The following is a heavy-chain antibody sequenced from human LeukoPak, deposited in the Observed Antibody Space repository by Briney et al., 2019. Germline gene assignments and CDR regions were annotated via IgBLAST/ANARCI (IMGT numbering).Heavy chain of an antibody. V-gene: IGHV3-49*04. CDR3: TMEGSHFGVVIMGH. CDR2: IRSKAYGGTT. Sequence: GGSLRLSCTASGFTFGDYAMSWVRQAPGKGLEWVGFIRSKAYGGTTEYAASVKGRFTISRDDSKSIAYLQMNSLKTEDTAVYYCTMEGSHFGVVIMGHWGQGTLVTVSS. J-gene: IGHJ4*02. D-gene: IGHD3-3*01. CDR1: GFTFGDYA.